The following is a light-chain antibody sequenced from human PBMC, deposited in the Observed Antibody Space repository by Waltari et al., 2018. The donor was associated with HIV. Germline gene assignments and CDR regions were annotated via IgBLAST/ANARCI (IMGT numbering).Light chain of an antibody. CDR1: TSTIWTNS. V-gene: IGLV1-51*01. CDR2: DNK. Sequence: QSVLTQPPSVSAAPGQRVTISCSGSTSTIWTNSVSWYQQFPGTAPKLLIYDNKHRSSGIPDRVSGSKSGTSATLAITGLQTEDEADYYCGTWDTSLSAGLFGGGTKVTVL. CDR3: GTWDTSLSAGL. J-gene: IGLJ2*01.